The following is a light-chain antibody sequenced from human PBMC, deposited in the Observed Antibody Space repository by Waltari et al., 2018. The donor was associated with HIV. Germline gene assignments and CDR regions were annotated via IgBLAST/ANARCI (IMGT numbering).Light chain of an antibody. J-gene: IGLJ1*01. CDR3: QVWDTSSDHVDYV. CDR1: NIGSRS. Sequence: SFVLTQPPSVSVAPGQTATISCGESNIGSRSVHWYQLTPGKAHVLVVYDDSDRPSGIPERFSGSNSGNTATLTISRVEAGDEADYFCQVWDTSSDHVDYVFGTGTKVTVL. V-gene: IGLV3-21*02. CDR2: DDS.